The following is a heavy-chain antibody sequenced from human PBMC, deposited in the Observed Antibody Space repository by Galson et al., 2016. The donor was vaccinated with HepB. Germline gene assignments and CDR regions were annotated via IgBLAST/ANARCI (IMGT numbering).Heavy chain of an antibody. J-gene: IGHJ5*02. Sequence: SLRLSCAASGFTFSSYAMSWVRQAPGKGLEWVSTISGSGATTYVADSVKGRFTMSRDNSKNTLYLQMNSLRVEDTAIYYCAKGGQWLLRGPGWFDPWGQGTLASVSS. CDR1: GFTFSSYA. D-gene: IGHD6-19*01. CDR3: AKGGQWLLRGPGWFDP. V-gene: IGHV3-23*01. CDR2: ISGSGATT.